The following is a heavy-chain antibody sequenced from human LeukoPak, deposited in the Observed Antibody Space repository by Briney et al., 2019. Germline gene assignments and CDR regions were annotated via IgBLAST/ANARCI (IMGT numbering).Heavy chain of an antibody. J-gene: IGHJ4*02. Sequence: PGTSLRLSCAASGFTFSSYAMHWVRQAPGKGLEWAAVVSAAGSNKYYVDSVKGRFTISRDNSRNIVYLQMNSLRAEDTAVYYCAGRAYIGYWGQGTLVTVSS. CDR3: AGRAYIGY. V-gene: IGHV3-30-3*01. CDR1: GFTFSSYA. D-gene: IGHD3-16*01. CDR2: VSAAGSNK.